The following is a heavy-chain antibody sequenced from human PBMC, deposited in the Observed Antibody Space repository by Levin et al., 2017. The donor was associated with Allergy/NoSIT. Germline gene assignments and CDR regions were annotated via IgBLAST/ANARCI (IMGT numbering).Heavy chain of an antibody. CDR3: ASHYYGDYGFDY. D-gene: IGHD4-17*01. CDR2: MNPNSGNT. Sequence: GGSLRLSCKASGYTFTSYDINWVRQATGQGLEWMGWMNPNSGNTGYAQKFQGRVTMTRNTSISTAYMELSSLRSEDTAVYYCASHYYGDYGFDYWGQGTLVTVSS. J-gene: IGHJ4*02. V-gene: IGHV1-8*01. CDR1: GYTFTSYD.